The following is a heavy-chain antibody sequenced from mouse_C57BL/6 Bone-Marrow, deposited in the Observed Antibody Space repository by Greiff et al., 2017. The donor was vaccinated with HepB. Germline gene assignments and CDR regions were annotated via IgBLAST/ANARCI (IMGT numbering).Heavy chain of an antibody. CDR1: GYTFTSYW. V-gene: IGHV1-64*01. CDR2: IHPNSGST. D-gene: IGHD2-12*01. CDR3: ARGVLYSYYFDY. Sequence: VQLQQPGAELVKPGASVKLSCKASGYTFTSYWMHWVKQRPGQGLEWIGMIHPNSGSTNYNEKFKSKATLTVDKSSSTAYMQLSSLTSEDSAVYYCARGVLYSYYFDYWGQGTTLTVSS. J-gene: IGHJ2*01.